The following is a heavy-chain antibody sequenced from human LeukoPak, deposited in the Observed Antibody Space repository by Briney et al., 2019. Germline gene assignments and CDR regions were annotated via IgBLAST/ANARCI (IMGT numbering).Heavy chain of an antibody. V-gene: IGHV1-18*01. CDR3: ARDWKMYYDVLTGKTPFDI. Sequence: ASVKVSCKASGYTFTSYGFSWVRQAPGQGLEWMGWISGNKDKTNYAESLQGRVTMTKDTSTTTVHMELRSLRSDDTAVYYCARDWKMYYDVLTGKTPFDIWGQGTMVTVSS. CDR1: GYTFTSYG. D-gene: IGHD3-9*01. J-gene: IGHJ3*02. CDR2: ISGNKDKT.